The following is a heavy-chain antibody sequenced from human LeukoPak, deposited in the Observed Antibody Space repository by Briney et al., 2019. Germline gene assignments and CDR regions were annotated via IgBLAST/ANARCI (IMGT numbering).Heavy chain of an antibody. CDR2: IWADGTTK. V-gene: IGHV3-33*06. D-gene: IGHD3-22*01. Sequence: GGSLRLSCAASGFFLSSSGMHWVRQAPGKGLDWVAVIWADGTTKDYVDSVKGRFTISRDNSKNTLFLQMNSLRAEDTAVYYCAKDSGPYTSGYYGHWGQGTLVTVSS. CDR3: AKDSGPYTSGYYGH. CDR1: GFFLSSSG. J-gene: IGHJ4*02.